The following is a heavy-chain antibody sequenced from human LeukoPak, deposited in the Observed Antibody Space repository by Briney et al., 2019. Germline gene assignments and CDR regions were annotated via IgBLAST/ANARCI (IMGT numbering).Heavy chain of an antibody. D-gene: IGHD2-15*01. Sequence: SETLSLTCAVYGGSFSGYYWSWIRQPPAKGLEWIGEINHSGSTSYNPSLKSRVTISVDTSKNQFSLKLSSVTAADTAVYYCARGRYCSGGSCYYNPWGQGTLVTVSS. CDR1: GGSFSGYY. J-gene: IGHJ5*02. V-gene: IGHV4-34*01. CDR2: INHSGST. CDR3: ARGRYCSGGSCYYNP.